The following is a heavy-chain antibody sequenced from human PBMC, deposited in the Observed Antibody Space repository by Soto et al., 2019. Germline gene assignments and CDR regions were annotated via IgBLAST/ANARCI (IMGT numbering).Heavy chain of an antibody. Sequence: PSETLSLTCTVCGGFINTFYWSWVRQPAGKGLEWIGRIFSSGSTSFNPYLESRVAMSVDTSKNHFSLNLSSVTAADMAVYYCAREGSYSAYNFAHGIQLWSFDFWGQGAMVTVSS. V-gene: IGHV4-4*07. CDR3: AREGSYSAYNFAHGIQLWSFDF. D-gene: IGHD5-12*01. CDR1: GGFINTFY. CDR2: IFSSGST. J-gene: IGHJ4*02.